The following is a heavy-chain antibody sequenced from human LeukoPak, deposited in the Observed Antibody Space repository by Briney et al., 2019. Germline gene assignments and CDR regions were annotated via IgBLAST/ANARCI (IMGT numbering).Heavy chain of an antibody. CDR2: ISSSGSTI. V-gene: IGHV3-48*03. CDR1: GFTFSSYE. CDR3: ARDPSQQGYYYYYYMDV. Sequence: GGSLRLSCAASGFTFSSYEMNWVRQAPGKGLEWVSYISSSGSTIYYADSVKGRFTISRDNAKNSLYLQTNSLRAEDTAVYYCARDPSQQGYYYYYYMDVWGKGTTVTVSS. J-gene: IGHJ6*03.